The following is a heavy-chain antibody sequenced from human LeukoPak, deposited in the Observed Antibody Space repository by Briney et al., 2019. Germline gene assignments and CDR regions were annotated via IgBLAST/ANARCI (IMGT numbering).Heavy chain of an antibody. V-gene: IGHV3-23*01. Sequence: GGSLRLSCAASGFTFSSYAMSWVRQAPGKGLEWVLAICGSGGSTYYADSVKGRFTISRDNSKNPLYLQMNSLRAEDTAVYYCAKDKGYCSSTSCSPADYWGQGTLVTVSS. CDR3: AKDKGYCSSTSCSPADY. CDR2: ICGSGGST. D-gene: IGHD2-2*01. J-gene: IGHJ4*02. CDR1: GFTFSSYA.